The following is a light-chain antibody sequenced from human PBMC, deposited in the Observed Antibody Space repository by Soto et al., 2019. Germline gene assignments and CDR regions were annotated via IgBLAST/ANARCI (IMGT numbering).Light chain of an antibody. CDR1: QSVSSSY. CDR2: GAS. V-gene: IGKV3-20*01. Sequence: VMTQSQDTLYESPGERATLSCRAGQSVSSSYLAWYQQKPGQAPRRLIYGASSRATGIPDRFSGRGFGTDFTLTISRLEPEDFAVYYCQLSGDFRWTFGQGTLLEVK. CDR3: QLSGDFRWT. J-gene: IGKJ5*01.